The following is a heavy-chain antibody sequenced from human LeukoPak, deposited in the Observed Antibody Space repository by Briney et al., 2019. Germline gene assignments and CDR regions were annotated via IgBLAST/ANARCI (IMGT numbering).Heavy chain of an antibody. J-gene: IGHJ4*02. CDR2: IIYSGGAT. CDR1: GFTFSRSA. CDR3: AKDGLYYDGSEHVYYFTS. V-gene: IGHV3-23*01. D-gene: IGHD3-22*01. Sequence: PGGSLRLSCAASGFTFSRSAITWVRQGPGTGLEFVASIIYSGGATYYADSVKGRFTISRYNSKNTLYLQMNSLRAEDTALYYCAKDGLYYDGSEHVYYFTSSGQRSLVTLSS.